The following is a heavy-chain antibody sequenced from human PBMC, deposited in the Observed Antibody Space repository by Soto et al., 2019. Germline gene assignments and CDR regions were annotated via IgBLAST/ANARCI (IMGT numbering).Heavy chain of an antibody. CDR3: ARFGYWNAVDV. CDR1: EFTFSSYW. CDR2: IKPDGSSE. D-gene: IGHD3-22*01. J-gene: IGHJ6*02. V-gene: IGHV3-7*03. Sequence: GGSLRLSCTGYEFTFSSYWMSWVRQSPGRGLEWLANIKPDGSSEHYVDSVKGRFTISRDTALYLQMNSLRPDDTAVYYCARFGYWNAVDVWGQGTTVTVSS.